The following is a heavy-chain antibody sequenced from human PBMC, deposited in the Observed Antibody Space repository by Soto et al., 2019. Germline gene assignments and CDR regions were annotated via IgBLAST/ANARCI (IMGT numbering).Heavy chain of an antibody. CDR2: IIPIFGTA. CDR1: GGTFSSYA. V-gene: IGHV1-69*13. CDR3: AKDDRCNCFDG. D-gene: IGHD2-15*01. Sequence: SVKVSCNASGGTFSSYAISLVRQAPGQGLEWMGGIIPIFGTANYAQKFQGRVTITADESTSTAYMELSSLRSEDTAVYYCAKDDRCNCFDGWGQGTLVTVSS. J-gene: IGHJ5*02.